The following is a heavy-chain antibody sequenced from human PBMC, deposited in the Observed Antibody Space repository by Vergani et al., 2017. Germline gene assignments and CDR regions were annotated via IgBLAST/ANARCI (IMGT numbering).Heavy chain of an antibody. V-gene: IGHV4-59*01. CDR3: ARGGSGYYYDFDS. D-gene: IGHD3-22*01. J-gene: IGHJ4*02. CDR2: IYYSGNT. Sequence: QVQLQESGPGLVKPSETLSLTCTVSGGSISSYYWSWIRQPPGKGLEWIGYIYYSGNTNYNPALKSRVTMSVDTSKNPFSLKLSSVTAADTAGYYCARGGSGYYYDFDSWGRGTLVTVSS. CDR1: GGSISSYY.